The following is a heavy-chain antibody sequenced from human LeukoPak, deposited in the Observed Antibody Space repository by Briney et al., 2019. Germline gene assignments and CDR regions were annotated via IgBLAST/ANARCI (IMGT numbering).Heavy chain of an antibody. CDR3: ARGPTDLYDSSGYYYLDS. J-gene: IGHJ4*02. CDR1: GGTFSSYA. D-gene: IGHD3-22*01. V-gene: IGHV1-69*04. CDR2: IIPILTIA. Sequence: VASVKVSCKASGGTFSSYAISWVRQAPGQGLEWMGRIIPILTIANYAQKFQGRVAITAGKSTSTAYMELSSLRSEDTALYYCARGPTDLYDSSGYYYLDSWGQGTLVTVSS.